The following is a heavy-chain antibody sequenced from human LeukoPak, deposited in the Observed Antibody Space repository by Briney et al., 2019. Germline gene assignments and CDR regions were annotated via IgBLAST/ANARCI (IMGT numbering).Heavy chain of an antibody. CDR3: AKRESRIAAAGTT. V-gene: IGHV4-34*01. D-gene: IGHD6-13*01. J-gene: IGHJ5*02. Sequence: SETLSLTCAVYGGSFSGYYWSWIRQPPGKGLEWIGEINHSGSTNYNPSLKSRVTISVDTSKNQFSLKLSSVTAADTAVYYCAKRESRIAAAGTTWGQGTLVTVS. CDR2: INHSGST. CDR1: GGSFSGYY.